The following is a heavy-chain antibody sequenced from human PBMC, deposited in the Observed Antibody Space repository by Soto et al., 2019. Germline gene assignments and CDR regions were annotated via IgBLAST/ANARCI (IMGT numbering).Heavy chain of an antibody. D-gene: IGHD6-6*01. J-gene: IGHJ6*02. V-gene: IGHV3-9*01. Sequence: PGGSLRLSVADSGFTFADYAMHWVRQAPGKGLEWVSGISWNSGSIGYADSVKGRFTISRDNAKNSLYLQMNSLRAEETALYYCAKDIAAKLYYYYGMDVWGQGTTVTVSS. CDR2: ISWNSGSI. CDR3: AKDIAAKLYYYYGMDV. CDR1: GFTFADYA.